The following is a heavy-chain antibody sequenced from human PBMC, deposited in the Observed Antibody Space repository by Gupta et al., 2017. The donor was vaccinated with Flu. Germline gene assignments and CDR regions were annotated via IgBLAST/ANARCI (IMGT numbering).Heavy chain of an antibody. D-gene: IGHD3/OR15-3a*01. V-gene: IGHV4-4*07. CDR2: TYSSGST. CDR1: GGSIRVYY. CDR3: ARGGTGDGMDV. J-gene: IGHJ6*02. Sequence: QVQLQESGPGLAKPSGTLSLTCSVSGGSIRVYYWCWLRQPAGEGLEWIGRTYSSGSTNYNPSLNGRVTMSVDTSMNQFSLNLDSVTAADTAVYYCARGGTGDGMDVWGQGITVTVSS.